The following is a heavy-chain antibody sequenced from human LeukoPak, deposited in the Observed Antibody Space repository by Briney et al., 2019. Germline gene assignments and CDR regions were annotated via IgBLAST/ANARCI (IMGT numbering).Heavy chain of an antibody. CDR2: ISSSSSYI. D-gene: IGHD5-12*01. Sequence: GGSLRLSCAASGFTFSSYSMNWVRQAPGKGLEWVSSISSSSSYIYYADSVKGRFTISRDNAKNSLYLQMNSLRAEDTAVYYCARAYSGYAGREFGFWGQGTLVTVSS. CDR1: GFTFSSYS. V-gene: IGHV3-21*01. CDR3: ARAYSGYAGREFGF. J-gene: IGHJ4*02.